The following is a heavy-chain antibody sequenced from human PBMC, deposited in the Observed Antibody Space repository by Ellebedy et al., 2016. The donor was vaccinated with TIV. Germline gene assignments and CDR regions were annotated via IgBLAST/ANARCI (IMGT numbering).Heavy chain of an antibody. CDR2: IYYSGST. V-gene: IGHV4-39*07. CDR3: ARGAPELDY. Sequence: SETLSLXCTVSGGSISSSSYYWGWIRQPPGKGLEWIGSIYYSGSTYYNPSLKSRVTISVDTSKNQFSLKLSSVTAADTAVYYCARGAPELDYWGQGTLVTVSS. CDR1: GGSISSSSYY. D-gene: IGHD1-14*01. J-gene: IGHJ4*02.